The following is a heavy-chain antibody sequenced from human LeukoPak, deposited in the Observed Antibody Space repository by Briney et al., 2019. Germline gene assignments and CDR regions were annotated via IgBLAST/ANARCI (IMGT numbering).Heavy chain of an antibody. Sequence: PGGSLRLSCAASGFTFSSYAMHWVRQAPGKGLEWVAVISYDGSNKYYADSVKGRFTISRDNSKNTLYLQMNSLRAEDTAVYYCARVSRVESTGYYDFWSGYAYYYYYYMDVWGKGTTVTVSS. J-gene: IGHJ6*03. D-gene: IGHD3-3*01. CDR1: GFTFSSYA. CDR3: ARVSRVESTGYYDFWSGYAYYYYYYMDV. V-gene: IGHV3-30*07. CDR2: ISYDGSNK.